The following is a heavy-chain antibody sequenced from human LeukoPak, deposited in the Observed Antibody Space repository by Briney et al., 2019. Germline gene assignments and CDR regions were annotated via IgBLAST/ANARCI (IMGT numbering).Heavy chain of an antibody. CDR3: ARPGGAAAGPFDY. CDR1: GGSFSGYY. CDR2: INHSGST. J-gene: IGHJ4*02. D-gene: IGHD6-13*01. Sequence: SETLSLTCAVYGGSFSGYYWSWIRQPPGKGLEWIGEINHSGSTNYNPSLRSRVTISVDTSKNQFSLKLSSVTAADTAVYYCARPGGAAAGPFDYWGQGTLVTVSS. V-gene: IGHV4-34*01.